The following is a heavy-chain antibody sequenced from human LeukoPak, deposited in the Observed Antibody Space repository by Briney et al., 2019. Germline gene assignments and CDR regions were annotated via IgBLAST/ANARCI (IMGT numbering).Heavy chain of an antibody. CDR3: VKGPRTVRFGDRHKGMFDY. CDR2: ISGSDTGT. D-gene: IGHD3-10*01. V-gene: IGHV3-23*01. CDR1: GFTFSTYA. Sequence: GGSLRLSCAASGFTFSTYAMSWVRQAPGKGLEWVSAISGSDTGTYYADSVRGRFTISRDNSKNMLFLQMNSLRAEDTAVYYCVKGPRTVRFGDRHKGMFDYWGQGTLVTVSS. J-gene: IGHJ4*02.